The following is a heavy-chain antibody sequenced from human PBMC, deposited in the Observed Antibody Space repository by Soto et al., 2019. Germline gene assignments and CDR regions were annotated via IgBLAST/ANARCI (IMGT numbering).Heavy chain of an antibody. V-gene: IGHV3-48*01. J-gene: IGHJ3*02. D-gene: IGHD2-21*01. CDR2: ISSSSSTI. CDR3: ATVDGVVIANTAFDI. CDR1: GFTFSSYS. Sequence: HPGGSLRLSCAASGFTFSSYSMNWVRQAPGKGLEWVSYISSSSSTIYYADSVKGRFTISRDNAKNSLYLQMNSLRAEDTAVYYCATVDGVVIANTAFDIWGQGTMVTVSS.